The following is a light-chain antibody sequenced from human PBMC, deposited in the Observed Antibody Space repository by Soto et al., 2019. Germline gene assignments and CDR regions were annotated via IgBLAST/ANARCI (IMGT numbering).Light chain of an antibody. CDR3: QQYNNWPGA. Sequence: IVLTQSPGTLSVSPGERATLSCRASQGVSSKLAWYQQKPGQAPRLLFYGASTGATGIPARFSGSGSETEFTLSISSLQSEDFAVYYCQQYNNWPGAFGQGTKV. V-gene: IGKV3-15*01. J-gene: IGKJ1*01. CDR1: QGVSSK. CDR2: GAS.